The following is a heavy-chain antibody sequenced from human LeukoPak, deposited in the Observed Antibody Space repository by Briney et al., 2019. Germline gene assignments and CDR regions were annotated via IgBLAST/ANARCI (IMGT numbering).Heavy chain of an antibody. D-gene: IGHD6-19*01. J-gene: IGHJ3*02. CDR1: GFTFDDYA. CDR3: AKDKYSGWYEGAFDI. CDR2: ISWNSGSI. V-gene: IGHV3-9*01. Sequence: PGRSLRLSCAASGFTFDDYAMHWVRQAPGKGLEWVSGISWNSGSIGYADSVKGRFTISRDNAKNSLYLQMNSLRAEDTALYYRAKDKYSGWYEGAFDIWGQGTMVTVSS.